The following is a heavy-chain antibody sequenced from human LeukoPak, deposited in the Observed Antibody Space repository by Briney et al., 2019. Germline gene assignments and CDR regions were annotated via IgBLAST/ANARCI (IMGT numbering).Heavy chain of an antibody. Sequence: PSETLSLTCTVSGGSISTSRYYWGWIRQPPGKGLEWIGSMHYSWSTYYNPSLKSRVTMSVDTSKNQFSLKLSSVTAADTAVYYCARQGRYCSGGSCYPNWFDPWGQGTLVTVSS. CDR2: MHYSWST. J-gene: IGHJ5*02. D-gene: IGHD2-15*01. CDR1: GGSISTSRYY. CDR3: ARQGRYCSGGSCYPNWFDP. V-gene: IGHV4-39*01.